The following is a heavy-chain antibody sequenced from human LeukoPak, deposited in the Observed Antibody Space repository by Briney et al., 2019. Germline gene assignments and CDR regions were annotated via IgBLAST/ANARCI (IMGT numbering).Heavy chain of an antibody. CDR3: AKGVVLGSDFQH. D-gene: IGHD2-21*01. J-gene: IGHJ1*01. Sequence: PGGSPRLSCAASGFMFSSYWMSWVRQAPGKGLEWVADIKEDGSEKSYVDSVKGRFTISRDNAKNSLYLQMNSLRAEDTALCYCAKGVVLGSDFQHWGQGTLVTVSS. CDR1: GFMFSSYW. V-gene: IGHV3-7*03. CDR2: IKEDGSEK.